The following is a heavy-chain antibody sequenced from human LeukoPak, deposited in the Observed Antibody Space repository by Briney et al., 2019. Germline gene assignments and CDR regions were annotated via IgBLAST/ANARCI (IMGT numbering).Heavy chain of an antibody. Sequence: SETLSLTCTVSGGSVSSGSYYWSWIRQPPGKGLEWIGYIYYSGSTNYNPSLKSRVTISVDTSKNQFSLKLSSVTAADTAVYYCARVNYYDSSGHYPYAFDIWGQGTMVTVSS. CDR3: ARVNYYDSSGHYPYAFDI. V-gene: IGHV4-61*01. D-gene: IGHD3-22*01. J-gene: IGHJ3*02. CDR2: IYYSGST. CDR1: GGSVSSGSYY.